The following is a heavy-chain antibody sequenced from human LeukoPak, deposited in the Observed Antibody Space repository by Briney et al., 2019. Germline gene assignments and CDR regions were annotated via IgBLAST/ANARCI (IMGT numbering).Heavy chain of an antibody. D-gene: IGHD5-24*01. CDR2: ISYDGSSK. J-gene: IGHJ4*02. Sequence: GGSLRLSCAASGFTFSSYGMHWVRQAPGKGLEWVAVISYDGSSKNYADSVKGRFTISRDNSKNTLYLQMNSLRAEDTAVYYCARDRGNDYNSYFFDYWGQGILVTVSS. CDR3: ARDRGNDYNSYFFDY. CDR1: GFTFSSYG. V-gene: IGHV3-30*03.